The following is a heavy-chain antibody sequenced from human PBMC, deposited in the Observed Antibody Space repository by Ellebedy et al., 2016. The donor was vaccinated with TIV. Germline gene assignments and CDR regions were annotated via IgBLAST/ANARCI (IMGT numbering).Heavy chain of an antibody. CDR1: GFIFSDYW. CDR2: IKEDGGEK. CDR3: AGRHFDL. V-gene: IGHV3-7*01. J-gene: IGHJ2*01. Sequence: GGSLRLXCAASGFIFSDYWMHWVRQAPGKGLEWVANIKEDGGEKYYVDSVKGQFTISRDNTKNSLYLQMNSLRAEDTAVYFCAGRHFDLWGRGTLVTVSS.